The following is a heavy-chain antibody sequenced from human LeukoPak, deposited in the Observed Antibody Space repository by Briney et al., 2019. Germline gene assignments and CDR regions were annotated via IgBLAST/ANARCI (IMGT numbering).Heavy chain of an antibody. Sequence: ASVKVSCKASGYTFTDYFPHWVRQAPGQGLEWMGWINPNSGGTYYAQKFQGRVTMTRDTSIITAYMELSRLRSDDTAVYYCARDGDILTGYLDYWGQGTLVTVSS. V-gene: IGHV1-2*02. J-gene: IGHJ4*02. CDR2: INPNSGGT. CDR3: ARDGDILTGYLDY. CDR1: GYTFTDYF. D-gene: IGHD3-9*01.